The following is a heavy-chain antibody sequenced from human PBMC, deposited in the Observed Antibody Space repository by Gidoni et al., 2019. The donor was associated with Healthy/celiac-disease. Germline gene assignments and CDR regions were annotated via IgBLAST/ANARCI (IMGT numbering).Heavy chain of an antibody. CDR2: IKSKTDGGTT. D-gene: IGHD5-18*01. Sequence: EVQLVESGGGLVKPGGSLRLSCAASGFTFSNAWMRWVRQAPGKGLEWVGRIKSKTDGGTTDYAAPVNGRFTISRDDSKNTLYLQMNSLKTEDTAVYYCTTDGVDTAMVADYWGQGTLVTVSS. V-gene: IGHV3-15*01. CDR3: TTDGVDTAMVADY. J-gene: IGHJ4*02. CDR1: GFTFSNAW.